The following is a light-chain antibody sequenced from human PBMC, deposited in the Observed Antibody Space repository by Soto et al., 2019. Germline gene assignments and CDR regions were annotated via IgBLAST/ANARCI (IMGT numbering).Light chain of an antibody. CDR1: YSNIGAGFD. CDR2: GNT. J-gene: IGLJ3*02. V-gene: IGLV1-40*01. CDR3: QSFDIRLKVV. Sequence: QSVLTQPPSVSGAPGQRLTFSCAGTYSNIGAGFDVHWYQYVPGAAPKLLIYGNTNRPSGVPERFSASKSGTSASLTITWLQAEDEADYYCQSFDIRLKVVFGGGTKVTVL.